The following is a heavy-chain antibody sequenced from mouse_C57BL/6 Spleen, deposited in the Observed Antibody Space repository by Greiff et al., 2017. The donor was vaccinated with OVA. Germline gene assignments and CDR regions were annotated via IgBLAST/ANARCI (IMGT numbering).Heavy chain of an antibody. V-gene: IGHV1-82*01. CDR2: IYPGDGDT. J-gene: IGHJ3*01. Sequence: QVQLKESGPELVKPGASVKISCKASGYAFSSSWMNWVKQRPGKGLEWIGRIYPGDGDTNYNGKFKGKATLTADKSSSTAYMQLSSLTSEDSAVYFCASNYDAYWGQGTLVTVSA. CDR3: ASNYDAY. CDR1: GYAFSSSW. D-gene: IGHD2-1*01.